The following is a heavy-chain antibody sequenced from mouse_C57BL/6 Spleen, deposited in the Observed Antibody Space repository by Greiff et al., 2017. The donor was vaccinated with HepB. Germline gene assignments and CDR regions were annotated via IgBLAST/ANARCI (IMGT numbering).Heavy chain of an antibody. J-gene: IGHJ4*01. V-gene: IGHV1-82*01. D-gene: IGHD2-14*01. CDR2: IYPGDGDT. Sequence: QVQLQQSGPELVKPGASVKISCKASGYAFTSSWMNWVKQRPGQGLEWIGRIYPGDGDTNYNEKFKGKATVTADNSSSPAYMQLSSLTSADSAVYIGACVGTDYYAMDYWGQGTSVTVSS. CDR1: GYAFTSSW. CDR3: ACVGTDYYAMDY.